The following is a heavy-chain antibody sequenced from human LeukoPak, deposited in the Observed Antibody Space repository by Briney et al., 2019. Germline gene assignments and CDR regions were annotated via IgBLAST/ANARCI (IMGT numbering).Heavy chain of an antibody. CDR1: GGSFSGYY. V-gene: IGHV4-34*01. CDR2: INHSGNT. Sequence: SETLSLTCAVYGGSFSGYYWSWIRQPPGKGLEWIGEINHSGNTNYNPSLKSRVIISVDTSKNQFSLKLSSVTAADTAVYYCARPGGSFWGGGSYAFDIWGQGTMVTVSS. D-gene: IGHD3-3*01. CDR3: ARPGGSFWGGGSYAFDI. J-gene: IGHJ3*02.